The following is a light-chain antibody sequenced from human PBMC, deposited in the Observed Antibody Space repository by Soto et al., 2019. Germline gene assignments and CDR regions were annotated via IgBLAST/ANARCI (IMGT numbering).Light chain of an antibody. V-gene: IGKV3-20*01. CDR2: GAS. CDR3: QQYGSS. J-gene: IGKJ1*01. CDR1: QSVSNNY. Sequence: EIVLTQSPGTLSLSPGERATLSCRASQSVSNNYLAWYQQKPGQAPRLLIYGASSRATGIPDRFSGSGSGTDFTLTISRLEPEDFAVYYCQQYGSSFGQGTKVDIK.